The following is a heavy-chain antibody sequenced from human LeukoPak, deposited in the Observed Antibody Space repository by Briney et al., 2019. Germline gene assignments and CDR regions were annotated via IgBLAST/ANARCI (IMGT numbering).Heavy chain of an antibody. D-gene: IGHD4-23*01. CDR3: ARDPTTVVTTPYYFDF. Sequence: SETLSLTCAVHGGSFSGYHWNWIRQSPGKGLEWIGEINDRGHTNYNPSLESRVTISVDTSKKQFSLKLNSVTTADTAVYYCARDPTTVVTTPYYFDFWGQGTLVTVSS. V-gene: IGHV4-34*01. CDR1: GGSFSGYH. CDR2: INDRGHT. J-gene: IGHJ4*02.